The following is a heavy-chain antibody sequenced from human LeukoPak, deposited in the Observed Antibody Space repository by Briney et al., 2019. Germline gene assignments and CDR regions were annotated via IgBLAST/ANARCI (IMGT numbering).Heavy chain of an antibody. V-gene: IGHV3-23*01. CDR2: ISGSGGST. J-gene: IGHJ4*02. Sequence: GGSLRLSCAASGFTFSSYAMNWVRQAPGKGLEWVSAISGSGGSTYYADSVKGRFTISRDNSKNTLYLQMNSLRAEDTAVYYCAKDNYDSSGYYYSLIDYWGQGTLVTVSS. CDR1: GFTFSSYA. D-gene: IGHD3-22*01. CDR3: AKDNYDSSGYYYSLIDY.